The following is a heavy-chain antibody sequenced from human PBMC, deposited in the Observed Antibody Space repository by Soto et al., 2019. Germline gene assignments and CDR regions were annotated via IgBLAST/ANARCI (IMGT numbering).Heavy chain of an antibody. CDR3: AHRAGSNGNWNGGYFDY. Sequence: QITLKESGPTRVKATQTLTLTCTFSGFSLSARPVGVGWIRQPPGKALERLALIYWDDDKRYSPSLNNRLTITKDTSKNQVVLTMTNMDPVDTAIYYCAHRAGSNGNWNGGYFDYWGQGALVTVSS. CDR2: IYWDDDK. CDR1: GFSLSARPVG. D-gene: IGHD1-1*01. V-gene: IGHV2-5*02. J-gene: IGHJ4*02.